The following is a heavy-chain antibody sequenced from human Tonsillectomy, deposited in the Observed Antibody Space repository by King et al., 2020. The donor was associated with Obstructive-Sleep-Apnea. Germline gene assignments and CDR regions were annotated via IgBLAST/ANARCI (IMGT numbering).Heavy chain of an antibody. CDR1: GYTFTNYG. Sequence: QLVQSGAEVKKPGASVKVSCKAYGYTFTNYGISWVRQAPGQGLEWMGWISAYTGNTNYAQKLQGRVTMTTDTSTNTADMELSSLRSDDTAVYYCAGGNLPYGSGSYFGYGWFDPWGQGTLVTVSS. CDR2: ISAYTGNT. CDR3: AGGNLPYGSGSYFGYGWFDP. J-gene: IGHJ5*02. D-gene: IGHD3-10*01. V-gene: IGHV1-18*01.